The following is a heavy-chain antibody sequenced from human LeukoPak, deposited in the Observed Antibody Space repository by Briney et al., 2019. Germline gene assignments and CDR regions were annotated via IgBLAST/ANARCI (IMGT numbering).Heavy chain of an antibody. CDR3: ARGGRMVVAATRRGSVDY. J-gene: IGHJ4*02. CDR1: GGSFSGYY. D-gene: IGHD2-15*01. Sequence: PSETLSLTCAVYGGSFSGYYWSWIRQPPGKGLEWIGEINHSGSTNYNPSLKSRVTISVDTSKNQFSLKLSSVTAADTAVYYCARGGRMVVAATRRGSVDYWGQGTLVTVSS. CDR2: INHSGST. V-gene: IGHV4-34*01.